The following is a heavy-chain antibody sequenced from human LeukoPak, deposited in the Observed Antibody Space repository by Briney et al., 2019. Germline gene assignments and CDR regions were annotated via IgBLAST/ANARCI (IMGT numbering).Heavy chain of an antibody. J-gene: IGHJ4*02. V-gene: IGHV3-23*01. Sequence: GGSLRLSCEASGFTFRNYAMNWVRQSPGKGLEYVSGISDSGQSPYYAASVRGRFTISRDNSNNTLYLQMNSLRAEDTAVYYCAKDPGAFPYFFDSWGQGALVTVSS. CDR1: GFTFRNYA. D-gene: IGHD2/OR15-2a*01. CDR3: AKDPGAFPYFFDS. CDR2: ISDSGQSP.